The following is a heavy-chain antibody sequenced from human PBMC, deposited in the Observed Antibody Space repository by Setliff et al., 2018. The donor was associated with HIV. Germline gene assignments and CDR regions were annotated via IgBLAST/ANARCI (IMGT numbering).Heavy chain of an antibody. V-gene: IGHV1-46*01. D-gene: IGHD3-22*01. J-gene: IGHJ3*02. CDR2: INPSEGAT. Sequence: AASVKVSCKASGYRFTSYYIHWVRQAPGQGLEWMGIINPSEGATIYAQKFQGRVTMTRDTSTNTVYMELTNLLSEDTAVYFCAREPVVVIRPDVEAFDIWGQGTMVTV. CDR3: AREPVVVIRPDVEAFDI. CDR1: GYRFTSYY.